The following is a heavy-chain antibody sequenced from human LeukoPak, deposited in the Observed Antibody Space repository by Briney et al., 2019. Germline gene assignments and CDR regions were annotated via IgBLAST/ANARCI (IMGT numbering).Heavy chain of an antibody. J-gene: IGHJ2*01. Sequence: SDTLSLICTVSGASISSGGHYWNWLRQPPGKGLEWIVFIFDQAGNDYNPSLKGRLTMSLDRSKNQLSLKLTSVTAADTAVYYCARDHLGRPPRGYFDLWGRGTLVTVSS. CDR2: IFDQAGN. CDR3: ARDHLGRPPRGYFDL. D-gene: IGHD2-15*01. CDR1: GASISSGGHY. V-gene: IGHV4-30-2*01.